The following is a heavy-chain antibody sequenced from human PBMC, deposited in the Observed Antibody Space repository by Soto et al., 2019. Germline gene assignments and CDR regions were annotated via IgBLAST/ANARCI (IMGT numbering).Heavy chain of an antibody. CDR2: MWANGFNK. CDR1: GLTFSNHG. D-gene: IGHD2-2*01. CDR3: AKDPSHTIDI. J-gene: IGHJ3*02. Sequence: QVLLVESGGGVVQPGRSLRLSCEASGLTFSNHGFHLVRQSPGKGLEWVAAMWANGFNKDYSDSVKGRFTVSRDNSKNKVYLQMDGLRAEDTAVYYCAKDPSHTIDIWCQGTMVTVS. V-gene: IGHV3-33*06.